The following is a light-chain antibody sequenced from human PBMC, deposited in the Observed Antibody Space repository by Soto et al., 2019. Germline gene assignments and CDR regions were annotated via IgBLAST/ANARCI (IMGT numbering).Light chain of an antibody. CDR3: QQYGSSPYWT. CDR1: QSVSSSY. V-gene: IGKV3-20*01. Sequence: EIVLRQSPGTLSLSPGERATLSCRASQSVSSSYLAWYQQKPGQTPRLLIYGASSRATGIPYRFSGSGSGTDFTLSISRLEAEDFAVYYCQQYGSSPYWTFGQGTKVDIK. J-gene: IGKJ1*01. CDR2: GAS.